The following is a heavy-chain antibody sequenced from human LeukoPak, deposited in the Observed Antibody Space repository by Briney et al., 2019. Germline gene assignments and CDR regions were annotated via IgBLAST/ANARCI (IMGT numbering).Heavy chain of an antibody. Sequence: PSETLSLTCTVSGGSISSFYWSWIRQPPGKGLEWIGYVSYSGSTNYNPSLKSRVTISVDTSKNQFSLKLSSVTAADTAVYYCARGGYAGSNWFDPGGPGTLSPSPQ. D-gene: IGHD2-8*01. CDR3: ARGGYAGSNWFDP. CDR2: VSYSGST. V-gene: IGHV4-59*01. CDR1: GGSISSFY. J-gene: IGHJ5*02.